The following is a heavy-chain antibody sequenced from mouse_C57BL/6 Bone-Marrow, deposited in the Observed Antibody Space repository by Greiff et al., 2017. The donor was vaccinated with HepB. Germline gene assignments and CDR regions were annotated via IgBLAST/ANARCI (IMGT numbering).Heavy chain of an antibody. J-gene: IGHJ3*01. CDR3: ARWAYGYGGLFAY. CDR2: IYPGDGDT. CDR1: GYAFSSSW. D-gene: IGHD2-2*01. V-gene: IGHV1-82*01. Sequence: QVQLKQSGPELVKPGASVKISCKASGYAFSSSWMNWVKQRPGKGLEWIGRIYPGDGDTNYNGKFKGKATLTADKSSSTAYMQLSSLTSEDSAVYFCARWAYGYGGLFAYWGPGTLVTVSA.